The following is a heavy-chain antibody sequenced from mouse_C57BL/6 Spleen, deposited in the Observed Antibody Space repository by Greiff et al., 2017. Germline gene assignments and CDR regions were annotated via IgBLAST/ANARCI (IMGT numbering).Heavy chain of an antibody. CDR1: GFTFSSYA. V-gene: IGHV5-4*01. D-gene: IGHD2-4*01. CDR3: ARGEDYDAWFAY. J-gene: IGHJ3*01. CDR2: ISDGGSYT. Sequence: EVQLVESGGGLVKPGGSLKLSCAASGFTFSSYAMSWVRQTPEKRLEWVATISDGGSYTYYPDNVKGRFTISRDNAKNNLYMQMSHLKSEDTAMYYCARGEDYDAWFAYWGQGTLVTVSA.